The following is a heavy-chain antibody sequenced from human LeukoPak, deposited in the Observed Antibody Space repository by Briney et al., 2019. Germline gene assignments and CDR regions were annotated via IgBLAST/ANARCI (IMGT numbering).Heavy chain of an antibody. CDR3: GRPSARGYSYGRSDFLY. CDR1: GYSISSGYY. V-gene: IGHV4-38-2*02. CDR2: FYHSGVT. J-gene: IGHJ4*02. Sequence: SETLSLTCTVSGYSISSGYYWGWIRQHPGKGLEGSDSFYHSGVTYYNQSLKSRVTISVDKTKNKFSLKQLSVTAADTTVLYCGRPSARGYSYGRSDFLYWGQGTLVTVSS. D-gene: IGHD5-18*01.